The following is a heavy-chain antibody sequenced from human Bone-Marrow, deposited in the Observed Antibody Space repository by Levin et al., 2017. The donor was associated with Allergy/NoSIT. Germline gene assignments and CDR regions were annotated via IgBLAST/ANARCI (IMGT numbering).Heavy chain of an antibody. CDR2: MWSDGTNK. CDR3: ARESGSDWYFDF. J-gene: IGHJ4*02. CDR1: GFTFSNYA. V-gene: IGHV3-33*01. Sequence: PGGSLRLSCAASGFTFSNYAIHWVRQAPGEGLQWLTVMWSDGTNKYSADSVKGRFTISRDISKNIVYLHMNSLRVDDTAVYFCARESGSDWYFDFWGQGTLVAVSS. D-gene: IGHD1-26*01.